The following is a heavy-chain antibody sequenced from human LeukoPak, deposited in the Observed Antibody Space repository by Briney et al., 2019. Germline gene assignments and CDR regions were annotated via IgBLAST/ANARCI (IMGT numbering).Heavy chain of an antibody. D-gene: IGHD1-1*01. CDR1: GGSFSGYY. V-gene: IGHV4-34*01. CDR2: INHSGST. CDR3: ARRARYAPKYNWFDP. J-gene: IGHJ5*02. Sequence: PSETLSLTCAVYGGSFSGYYWSWIRQPPGKGLEWIGEINHSGSTNYNPSLKSRVTISVDTSKNQFSLKLSSVTAADTAVYYCARRARYAPKYNWFDPWGQGTLVTVSS.